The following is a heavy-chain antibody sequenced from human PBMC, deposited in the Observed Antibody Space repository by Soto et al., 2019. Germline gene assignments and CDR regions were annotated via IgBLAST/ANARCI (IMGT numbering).Heavy chain of an antibody. CDR1: GGTFHSYS. Sequence: ASVKVSFQASGGTFHSYSILWVRQAPGQGLECRGGIISMFGKANYSHKSKGRVTITADESTSTAYMELSSQRSEDTAVYYCAYRGPAARPPSYYYYGMDVWGQGTTVTVSS. CDR3: AYRGPAARPPSYYYYGMDV. CDR2: IISMFGKA. V-gene: IGHV1-69*13. D-gene: IGHD6-6*01. J-gene: IGHJ6*02.